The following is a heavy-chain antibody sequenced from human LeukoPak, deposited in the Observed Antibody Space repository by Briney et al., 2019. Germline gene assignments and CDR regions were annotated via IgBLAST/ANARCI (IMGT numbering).Heavy chain of an antibody. D-gene: IGHD5-12*01. CDR3: AKDRSYGGYVRYYFDY. CDR2: ISGSGGST. J-gene: IGHJ4*02. V-gene: IGHV3-23*01. CDR1: GFTFSSYA. Sequence: GGSLRLSCAASGFTFSSYAMSWVRQAPGKGLEWVSAISGSGGSTYYADSVKGRFTISRDNSKNTLYLQMNSLRAEDTAVYYCAKDRSYGGYVRYYFDYWGQGTLVTVSS.